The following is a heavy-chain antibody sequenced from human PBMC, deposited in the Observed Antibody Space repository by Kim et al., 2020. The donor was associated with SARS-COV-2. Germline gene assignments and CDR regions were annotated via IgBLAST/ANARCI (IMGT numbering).Heavy chain of an antibody. J-gene: IGHJ4*02. CDR3: AKVGEGVAAAGVLYYFDY. D-gene: IGHD6-13*01. V-gene: IGHV3-30*02. Sequence: KGRFTISRDNSKNTLYLQMNSLRAEDTAVYYCAKVGEGVAAAGVLYYFDYWGQGTLVTVSS.